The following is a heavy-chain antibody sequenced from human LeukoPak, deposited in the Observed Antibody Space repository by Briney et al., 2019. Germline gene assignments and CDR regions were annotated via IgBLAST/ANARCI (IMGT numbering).Heavy chain of an antibody. CDR2: ISYDGNNE. V-gene: IGHV3-30*18. CDR1: GFTFNSYG. J-gene: IGHJ4*02. Sequence: GRSLILSCAASGFTFNSYGMHWVRQAPGKGLEWVAFISYDGNNEHCADSVKGRFTISRDKSKNTLYLQMNSLGAEDTALYYCAKRSSSTTYYFDNWGQGTLVTVSS. D-gene: IGHD1-1*01. CDR3: AKRSSSTTYYFDN.